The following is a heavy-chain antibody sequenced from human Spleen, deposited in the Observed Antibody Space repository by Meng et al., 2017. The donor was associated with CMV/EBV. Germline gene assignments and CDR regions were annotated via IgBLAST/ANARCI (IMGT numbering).Heavy chain of an antibody. CDR2: ISADNGNT. V-gene: IGHV1-18*01. J-gene: IGHJ5*02. CDR1: GYTFTSYG. D-gene: IGHD3-10*01. Sequence: ASVKVSCKASGYTFTSYGISWVRQAPGQGLEWMGWISADNGNTNYAQKLQGRVTMTTDTSTSTAYMELTSLRSDDTAVYYCARTWTMVRGRKNWFDPWGQGTLVTVSS. CDR3: ARTWTMVRGRKNWFDP.